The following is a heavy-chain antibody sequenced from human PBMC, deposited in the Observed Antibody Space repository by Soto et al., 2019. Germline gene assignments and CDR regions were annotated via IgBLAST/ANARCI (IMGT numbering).Heavy chain of an antibody. J-gene: IGHJ4*02. CDR3: ARGGAYGDYRSDY. V-gene: IGHV3-74*01. CDR1: GFNFSVYW. D-gene: IGHD4-17*01. CDR2: INSDGSYA. Sequence: HPGGSLRLSCAASGFNFSVYWMHWVRQAPGKGLVWVSRINSDGSYASSADSVKGRLTISRDNAKNTLYLQLNSLRAEDTAVYYCARGGAYGDYRSDYWGQGTLVTVSS.